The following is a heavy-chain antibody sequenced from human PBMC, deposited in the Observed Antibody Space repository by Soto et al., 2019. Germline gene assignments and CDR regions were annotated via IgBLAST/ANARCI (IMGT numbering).Heavy chain of an antibody. CDR3: ARAPVDIVATIRLYYYYYGMDV. D-gene: IGHD5-12*01. Sequence: GGSLRLSCAASGFTFSTYGMHWVRQAPGKGLEWVAVIWYDGSKKYYADSVKGRFTISRDNSNNTLYLQMNSLRAEDTAVYYCARAPVDIVATIRLYYYYYGMDVWGQGTTVTVSS. CDR2: IWYDGSKK. CDR1: GFTFSTYG. V-gene: IGHV3-33*01. J-gene: IGHJ6*02.